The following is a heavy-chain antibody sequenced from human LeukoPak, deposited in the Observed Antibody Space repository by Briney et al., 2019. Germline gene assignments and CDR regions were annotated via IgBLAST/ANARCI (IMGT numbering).Heavy chain of an antibody. V-gene: IGHV3-30*02. J-gene: IGHJ4*02. CDR3: AKDRTWYCTSTSCYAGFHY. D-gene: IGHD2-2*01. Sequence: PGGSLRLSCAASGFTFSSNGIHWVRQAPGTGLEWVAFIRYDGSNKYYADSVKGRFTISRDNSKNTLYLQMNSLRTEDTAVYYCAKDRTWYCTSTSCYAGFHYWGQGTLVTVSS. CDR1: GFTFSSNG. CDR2: IRYDGSNK.